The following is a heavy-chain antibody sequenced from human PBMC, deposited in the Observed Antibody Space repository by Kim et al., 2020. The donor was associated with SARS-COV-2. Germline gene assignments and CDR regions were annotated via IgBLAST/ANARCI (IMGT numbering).Heavy chain of an antibody. D-gene: IGHD5-18*01. CDR3: ARVDTASLDY. J-gene: IGHJ4*02. V-gene: IGHV1-18*01. CDR2: NT. Sequence: NTNYAQKLQGRVTMTTDTSTSTAYMELRSLRSDDTAVYYCARVDTASLDYWGQGTLVTVSS.